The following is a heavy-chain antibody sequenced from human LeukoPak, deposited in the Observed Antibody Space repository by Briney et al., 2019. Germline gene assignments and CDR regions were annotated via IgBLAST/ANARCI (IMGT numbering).Heavy chain of an antibody. Sequence: GGSLRLSCAASGFTFSSYAMSWVRQAPGKGLEWVSAITGSGDNTYYADSVKGRFTISRDNSKDTLYLQMNSLRAEDTAVYYCARDITGTTGLGVDAFDIWGQGTMVTVSS. CDR1: GFTFSSYA. CDR2: ITGSGDNT. V-gene: IGHV3-23*01. CDR3: ARDITGTTGLGVDAFDI. J-gene: IGHJ3*02. D-gene: IGHD1-20*01.